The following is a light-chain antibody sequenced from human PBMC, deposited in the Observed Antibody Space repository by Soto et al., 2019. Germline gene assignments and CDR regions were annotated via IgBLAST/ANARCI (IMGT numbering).Light chain of an antibody. CDR2: DVS. V-gene: IGLV2-14*01. J-gene: IGLJ2*01. CDR3: SPYTSSSTLGVV. CDR1: SSDVGGYNY. Sequence: QSVLTQPASVSGSPGQSITISCTGTSSDVGGYNYVSWYQQHPGKAPKLMIYDVSNRPSGVSNRFSGSKSGNTASLTISGLQAEDEADYHCSPYTSSSTLGVVFGGGTKLTVL.